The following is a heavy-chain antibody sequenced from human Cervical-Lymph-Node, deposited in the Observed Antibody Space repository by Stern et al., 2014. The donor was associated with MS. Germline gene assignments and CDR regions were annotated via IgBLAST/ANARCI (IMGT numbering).Heavy chain of an antibody. CDR2: IYWDDYK. J-gene: IGHJ4*02. CDR1: GFSLTTSGVG. CDR3: TNFDLHY. V-gene: IGHV2-5*02. Sequence: QITLKESGPTLVKPTQTLTLTCTFSGFSLTTSGVGVGWIRQPPGKALEWLAFIYWDDYKVYSPSLKTRLTITKDTSKNQVVLTVTNMDPVDTATYYCTNFDLHYWGQGTLVTVSS. D-gene: IGHD3-9*01.